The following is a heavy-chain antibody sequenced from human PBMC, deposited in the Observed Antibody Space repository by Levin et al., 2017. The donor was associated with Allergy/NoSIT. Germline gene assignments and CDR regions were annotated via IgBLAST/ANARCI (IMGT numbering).Heavy chain of an antibody. CDR3: ARDGHYSSGWYRGADY. CDR2: LWYDGSNN. CDR1: GFSFSSFG. Sequence: GESLKISCAASGFSFSSFGMHWVRQAPGKGLEWVALLWYDGSNNYYADSVKGRFTISRDNSKRTLYLQINSLRTEDTAVYYCARDGHYSSGWYRGADYWGQGTLVTVSS. J-gene: IGHJ4*02. V-gene: IGHV3-30*02. D-gene: IGHD6-19*01.